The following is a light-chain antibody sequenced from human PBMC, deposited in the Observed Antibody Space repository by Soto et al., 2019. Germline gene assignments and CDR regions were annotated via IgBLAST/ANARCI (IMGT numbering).Light chain of an antibody. CDR1: QDISHY. CDR2: DAS. Sequence: SKMTQSPSSLSASVGDTVTITCQASQDISHYLNWYQQKPGKALKLLIYDASNLHPGVPSRFRGSGSGTEFSFNITSLQPEDVATYYCQETYGAPLTFGQGSKVDIK. V-gene: IGKV1-33*01. CDR3: QETYGAPLT. J-gene: IGKJ1*01.